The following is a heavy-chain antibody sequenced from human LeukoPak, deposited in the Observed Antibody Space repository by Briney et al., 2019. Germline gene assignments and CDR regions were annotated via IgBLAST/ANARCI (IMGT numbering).Heavy chain of an antibody. J-gene: IGHJ4*02. V-gene: IGHV3-23*01. CDR1: GVTLSNYG. Sequence: GGSLRLSCAVSGVTLSNYGMSWVRQAPGKGLEWVAGISDSGASTKYADSVKGRFTISRDNSKNTLYLQMKSLRAEDTAVYFCAKRGVVIRVILVGFHKEAYYFDSWGQGALVTVSS. CDR2: ISDSGAST. D-gene: IGHD3-22*01. CDR3: AKRGVVIRVILVGFHKEAYYFDS.